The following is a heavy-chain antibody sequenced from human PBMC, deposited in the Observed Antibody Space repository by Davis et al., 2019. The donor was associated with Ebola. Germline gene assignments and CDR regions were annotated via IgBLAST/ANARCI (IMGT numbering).Heavy chain of an antibody. D-gene: IGHD2-15*01. J-gene: IGHJ4*02. CDR1: GASISSRSYY. CDR3: ARVTYLPLD. CDR2: FSYGDNT. V-gene: IGHV4-39*07. Sequence: MPSETLSLTCTVSGASISSRSYYWGWIRQPPGKGLEWVGSFSYGDNTHYYNPSLKSRVTISIDKSKNQFSLKLSSVTAADTAVYYCARVTYLPLDWGQGTLVTVSS.